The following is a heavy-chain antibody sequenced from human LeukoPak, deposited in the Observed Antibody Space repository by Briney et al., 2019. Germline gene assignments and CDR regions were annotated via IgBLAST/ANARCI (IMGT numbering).Heavy chain of an antibody. CDR3: AGDRRSSSSALDY. CDR1: GGSFSGYY. D-gene: IGHD6-6*01. CDR2: INHSGST. V-gene: IGHV4-34*01. Sequence: SETLSLTCAVYGGSFSGYYWSWIRQPPGKGLEWIGEINHSGSTNYNPSLKSRVTISVDTSKNQFSLKLSSVTAADTAVYYCAGDRRSSSSALDYWGQGTLVTVSS. J-gene: IGHJ4*02.